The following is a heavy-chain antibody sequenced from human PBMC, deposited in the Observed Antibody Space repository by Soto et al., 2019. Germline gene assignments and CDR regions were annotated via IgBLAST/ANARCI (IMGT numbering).Heavy chain of an antibody. CDR2: ISAYNGNT. CDR1: GYTFSTYG. V-gene: IGHV1-18*01. Sequence: QVQLVQSGAEVKKPGASVKVSCKASGYTFSTYGISWVRQAPGQGLEWVGWISAYNGNTNSAQKVQGRVTMTTDTSTSTAYMELRSVISDDAAVYYCAKGSSDTFDLWGQGTAVTVSS. D-gene: IGHD2-2*01. CDR3: AKGSSDTFDL. J-gene: IGHJ3*01.